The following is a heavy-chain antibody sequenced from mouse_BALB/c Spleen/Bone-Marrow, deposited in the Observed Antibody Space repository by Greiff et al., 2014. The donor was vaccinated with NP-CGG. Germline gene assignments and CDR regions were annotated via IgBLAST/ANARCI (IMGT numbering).Heavy chain of an antibody. CDR2: IDPSDSET. CDR1: GYTFTSYW. Sequence: QVQLQQPGAELVKPGAPVKLSCKASGYTFTSYWTNWVKQRPGRGLEWIGRIDPSDSETHYNQKFKDKATLTVDKSSSTAYIQLSSLTSEDSAVYYCARNWVYFDYWGQGTTLTVSS. D-gene: IGHD4-1*01. J-gene: IGHJ2*01. V-gene: IGHV1-69*02. CDR3: ARNWVYFDY.